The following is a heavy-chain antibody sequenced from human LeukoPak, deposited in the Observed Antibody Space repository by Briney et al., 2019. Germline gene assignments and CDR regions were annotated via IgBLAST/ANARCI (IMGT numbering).Heavy chain of an antibody. CDR1: GFTFSSHW. CDR2: IRGAENEI. D-gene: IGHD3-10*01. CDR3: ARGHVPGSTRHWDF. Sequence: GGSLRLSCEASGFTFSSHWMHWVRQVPGKGLVWVARIRGAENEIDYADSVKGRFTISRDNAKNTLYLQMNSLRVEDTAVYFCARGHVPGSTRHWDFWGQGTLVTVSS. V-gene: IGHV3-74*01. J-gene: IGHJ4*02.